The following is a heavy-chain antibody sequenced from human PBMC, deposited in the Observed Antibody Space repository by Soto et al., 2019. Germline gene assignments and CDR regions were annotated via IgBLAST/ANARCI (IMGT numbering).Heavy chain of an antibody. J-gene: IGHJ6*02. CDR2: IWYDGSNK. Sequence: GGSLRLSCAASGFTFSSYGMHWVRQAPGKXLEWVAVIWYDGSNKYYADSVKGRFTISRDNSKNTLYLQMNSLRAEDTAVYYCARDPLGYCSSTSCYTYYYYRMDVWGQGTTVTVSS. CDR1: GFTFSSYG. CDR3: ARDPLGYCSSTSCYTYYYYRMDV. D-gene: IGHD2-2*02. V-gene: IGHV3-33*01.